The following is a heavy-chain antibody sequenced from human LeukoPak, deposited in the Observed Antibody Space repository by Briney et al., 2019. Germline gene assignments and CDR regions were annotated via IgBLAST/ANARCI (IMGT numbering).Heavy chain of an antibody. CDR2: IIPMLGIA. D-gene: IGHD4-17*01. CDR1: GGTFSSYA. V-gene: IGHV1-69*04. CDR3: ARDLLGDYGTFDI. Sequence: SVKVSCKASGGTFSSYAISWVRQAPGQGLEWMGRIIPMLGIADYAQKFQARVTITADKSTSTAYMELSSLRSEDTAVYYCARDLLGDYGTFDIWGQAAMVTVSS. J-gene: IGHJ3*02.